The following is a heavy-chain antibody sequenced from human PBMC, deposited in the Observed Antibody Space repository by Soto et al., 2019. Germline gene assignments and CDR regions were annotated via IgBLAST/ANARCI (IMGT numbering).Heavy chain of an antibody. CDR1: GYTFTSYD. CDR3: ARGRGHSSGWYGDY. J-gene: IGHJ4*02. D-gene: IGHD6-19*01. CDR2: MNPNSGNT. V-gene: IGHV1-8*01. Sequence: QVQLVQSGAEVKKPGASVKVSCKASGYTFTSYDINWVRQATGQGLEWMGWMNPNSGNTGYAQKFQRRDTMTRNTSIRTAYMELSSLRSEDTAVYYCARGRGHSSGWYGDYWGQGTLVTVSS.